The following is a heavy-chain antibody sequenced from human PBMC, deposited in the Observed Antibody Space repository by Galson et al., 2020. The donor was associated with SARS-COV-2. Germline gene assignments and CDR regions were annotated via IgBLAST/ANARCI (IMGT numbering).Heavy chain of an antibody. J-gene: IGHJ4*02. V-gene: IGHV4-59*01. CDR3: ARTPSGSFHYFDY. Sequence: ASETLSLTCTVSRGSISSFYWSWIRQPPGKGLEWIGYIHNSGSTNYNPSLKSRVTISVDTSKNQFSLRLKSVTAADTAVYYCARTPSGSFHYFDYWGQGTLVTVSS. CDR1: RGSISSFY. D-gene: IGHD1-26*01. CDR2: IHNSGST.